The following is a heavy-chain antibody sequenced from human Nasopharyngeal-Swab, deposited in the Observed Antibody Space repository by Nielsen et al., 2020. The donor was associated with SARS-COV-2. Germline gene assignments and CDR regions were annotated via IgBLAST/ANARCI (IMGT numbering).Heavy chain of an antibody. V-gene: IGHV3-21*01. CDR2: ISSSSSYI. Sequence: VRQAPGKGLEWVSSISSSSSYIYYADSVKGRFTISRDNAKNSLYLQMNSLRAEDMAVYYCARMDHIVVVPAAPGGADYWGQGTLVTVSS. CDR3: ARMDHIVVVPAAPGGADY. D-gene: IGHD2-2*01. J-gene: IGHJ4*02.